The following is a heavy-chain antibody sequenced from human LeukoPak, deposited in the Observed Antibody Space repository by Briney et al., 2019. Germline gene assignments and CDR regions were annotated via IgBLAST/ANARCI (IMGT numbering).Heavy chain of an antibody. V-gene: IGHV3-7*01. D-gene: IGHD3-22*01. CDR2: IKFDGSEK. J-gene: IGHJ4*02. Sequence: GGSLRLSCAASGFTFSNYWMSWVRQAPGKGLEWVANIKFDGSEKFYVDSVKGRFTISRDNAKNSLYLQMNSLRAEDTAVYYCARDLESDDYYDSSGYSDYWGQGTLVTVSS. CDR3: ARDLESDDYYDSSGYSDY. CDR1: GFTFSNYW.